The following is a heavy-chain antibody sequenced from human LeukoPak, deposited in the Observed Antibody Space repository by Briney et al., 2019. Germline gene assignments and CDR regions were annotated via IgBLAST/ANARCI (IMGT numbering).Heavy chain of an antibody. Sequence: SETLSLTCTVSGGSISSGGYYWSWIRQHPGKGLEWIGYIYYSGSTYYNPSLKSRVTISVDTSKNQFSLKLSSVTAVDTAVYYCARGGYSSSWIDYWGQGTLVTVSS. CDR1: GGSISSGGYY. D-gene: IGHD6-13*01. V-gene: IGHV4-31*03. CDR3: ARGGYSSSWIDY. CDR2: IYYSGST. J-gene: IGHJ4*02.